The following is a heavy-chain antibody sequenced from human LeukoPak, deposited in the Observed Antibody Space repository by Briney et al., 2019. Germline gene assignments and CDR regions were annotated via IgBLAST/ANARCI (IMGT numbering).Heavy chain of an antibody. CDR2: IRYDGSNK. J-gene: IGHJ4*02. Sequence: GGSLRLSCAASGFTFSSYGMHWVRQAPGKGLEWVAFIRYDGSNKYYADSVKGRFTISRDNSKNTLYLQMNSLRAEDTAVYYCAKDLTPGIYCSGGRCYSRLYYFDYWVPGTLVTASS. CDR1: GFTFSSYG. D-gene: IGHD2-15*01. CDR3: AKDLTPGIYCSGGRCYSRLYYFDY. V-gene: IGHV3-30*02.